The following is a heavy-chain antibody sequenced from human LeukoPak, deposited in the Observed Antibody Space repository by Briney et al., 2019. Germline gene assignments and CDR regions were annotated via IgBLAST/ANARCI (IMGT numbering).Heavy chain of an antibody. CDR3: AKGGYTSYYDY. J-gene: IGHJ4*02. Sequence: GGSLRLSCAASGFTFSSYAMTWVRQAPGEGLQWVSTIRASAGSTFYADSVEGRFTISRDNSKNTLYLQMNSLRADDTAVYYCAKGGYTSYYDYWGQGTLVTVSS. CDR1: GFTFSSYA. D-gene: IGHD5-24*01. CDR2: IRASAGST. V-gene: IGHV3-23*01.